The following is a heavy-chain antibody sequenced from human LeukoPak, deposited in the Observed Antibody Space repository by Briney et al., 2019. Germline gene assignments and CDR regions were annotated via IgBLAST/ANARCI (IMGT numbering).Heavy chain of an antibody. J-gene: IGHJ1*01. CDR1: GFTFSSYG. CDR2: ISYDGSNK. Sequence: GRSLRLSCAASGFTFSSYGMHWVRQAPGKGLEWVAVISYDGSNKYYADSVKGRFTISRDNSKNTLYLQMNSLRAEDTAVYYCAKDRNVYYYDSSGPQGYFQYWGQGTLVTVSS. CDR3: AKDRNVYYYDSSGPQGYFQY. D-gene: IGHD3-22*01. V-gene: IGHV3-30*18.